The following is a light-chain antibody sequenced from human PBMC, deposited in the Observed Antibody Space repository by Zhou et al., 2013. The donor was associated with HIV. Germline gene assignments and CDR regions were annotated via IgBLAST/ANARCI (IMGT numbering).Light chain of an antibody. V-gene: IGKV1-39*01. CDR1: QGIRDD. Sequence: DIQMTQSPSTLSASVGDRVTITCRASQGIRDDLGWYQQKPGKAPKRLIYGASHLSSGVPSRFSGSGSGTDFTLTINRLQPEDFATYYCQQSYTALPFTFGPGTTVDLK. CDR3: QQSYTALPFT. J-gene: IGKJ3*01. CDR2: GAS.